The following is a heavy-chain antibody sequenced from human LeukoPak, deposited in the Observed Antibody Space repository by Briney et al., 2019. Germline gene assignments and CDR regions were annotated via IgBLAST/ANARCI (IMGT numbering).Heavy chain of an antibody. D-gene: IGHD6-19*01. CDR1: GFTFSRYR. V-gene: IGHV3-7*03. CDR2: IKQDGSEK. J-gene: IGHJ4*02. CDR3: AKEGSGWYPFFDY. Sequence: GGSLRLSCAASGFTFSRYRMNWVRQAPGKGLEWVANIKQDGSEKYYVDSVKGRFTISRDNAKNTLYLQMNSLRAEDTAVYYCAKEGSGWYPFFDYWGQGTLVTVSS.